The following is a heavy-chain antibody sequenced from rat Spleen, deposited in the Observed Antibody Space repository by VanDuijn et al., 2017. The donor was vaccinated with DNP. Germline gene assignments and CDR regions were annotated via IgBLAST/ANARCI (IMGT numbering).Heavy chain of an antibody. D-gene: IGHD1-11*01. CDR2: MRYNGDT. J-gene: IGHJ4*01. Sequence: QVQLKESGPGPVQPSETLSLTCTVSGFSLTSYGVNWVRQPPGKGLEWMGRMRYNGDTSYNSALKSRLSISRDTSKNQVFLKMNSLQTDDTGTYYCTRDNYGGYAMDAWGQGTSVTVSS. CDR3: TRDNYGGYAMDA. V-gene: IGHV2-63*01. CDR1: GFSLTSYG.